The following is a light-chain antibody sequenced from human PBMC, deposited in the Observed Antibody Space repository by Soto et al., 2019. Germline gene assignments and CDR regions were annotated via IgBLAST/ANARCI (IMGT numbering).Light chain of an antibody. V-gene: IGLV2-14*01. J-gene: IGLJ2*01. CDR2: EVS. CDR3: SSYTSAGTLV. Sequence: QSALTQPASVSGSPGQSITISCTGTSSDVGGYNYVSWYQLYPGKAPKLMIYEVSNRPSGVSNRFSGSKSGNTASLTISGLQAEDEAEYYCSSYTSAGTLVFGGGTKLTVL. CDR1: SSDVGGYNY.